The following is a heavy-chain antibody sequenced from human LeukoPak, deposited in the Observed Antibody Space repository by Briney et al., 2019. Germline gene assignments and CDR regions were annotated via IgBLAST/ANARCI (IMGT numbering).Heavy chain of an antibody. V-gene: IGHV1-18*01. J-gene: IGHJ4*02. Sequence: GASVKVSFKASGYGFTIVGITWVRRAPGQGLEWMGWISPYNGNTMYAQKFQGRVAMTTDTSTTTAYMELRGLRFNDTAVYYCARAGSGSGWYFDYWGQGTLVTVSS. D-gene: IGHD6-19*01. CDR2: ISPYNGNT. CDR1: GYGFTIVG. CDR3: ARAGSGSGWYFDY.